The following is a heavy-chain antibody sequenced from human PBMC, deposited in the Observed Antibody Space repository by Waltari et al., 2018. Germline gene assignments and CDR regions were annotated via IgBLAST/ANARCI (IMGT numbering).Heavy chain of an antibody. D-gene: IGHD3-16*02. V-gene: IGHV4-30-4*01. Sequence: GLEVDMDLLVHWCNDCNPSLKSRVTISGDASKNPFSLELSARTAAETALYYCARTMITFGGVIALDAFDIWGQGTMVTVSS. CDR3: ARTMITFGGVIALDAFDI. CDR2: LVHWCN. J-gene: IGHJ3*02.